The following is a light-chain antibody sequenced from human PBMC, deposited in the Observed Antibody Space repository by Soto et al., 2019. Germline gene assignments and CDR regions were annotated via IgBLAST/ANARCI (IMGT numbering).Light chain of an antibody. CDR3: SSYTTGGSYV. V-gene: IGLV2-14*01. J-gene: IGLJ1*01. CDR2: DVS. Sequence: QSVLTQPASVSGSPGLSLAISCTGTSSDVGGYNSVSWYQQHPGKAPKLMIYDVSNRPSGVSNRFSGSKSGNTASLTISGLQDEDEGDYYCSSYTTGGSYVFGTATKVTVL. CDR1: SSDVGGYNS.